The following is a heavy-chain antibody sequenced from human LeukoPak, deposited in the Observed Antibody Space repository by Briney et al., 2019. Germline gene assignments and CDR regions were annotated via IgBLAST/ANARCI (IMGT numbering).Heavy chain of an antibody. J-gene: IGHJ4*02. V-gene: IGHV3-73*01. CDR3: TREYSSGLTFDY. CDR2: IRSKADSYAT. D-gene: IGHD6-19*01. CDR1: GFTFSDSA. Sequence: GGSLRLSCAASGFTFSDSAIHWVRQASGKGLEWVGRIRSKADSYATTYGASVKGRFTISRDDSQNTAYLNMNSLKTEDTAVYYCTREYSSGLTFDYWGQGTLVTVSS.